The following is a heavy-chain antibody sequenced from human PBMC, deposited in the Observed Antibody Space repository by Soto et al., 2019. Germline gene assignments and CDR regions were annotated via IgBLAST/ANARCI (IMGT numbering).Heavy chain of an antibody. CDR1: CGSISGYY. J-gene: IGHJ6*02. CDR2: MYNTGST. CDR3: ARDLWGYCGTDCYPLDV. V-gene: IGHV4-59*01. D-gene: IGHD2-21*02. Sequence: TSETLSLTCTVSCGSISGYYWSWVRQPPGKGLEWIGYMYNTGSTVYNPSFKSRVTISVDTSKSQFSLRLNSVTAADTAVYYCARDLWGYCGTDCYPLDVWGQGTTVTVSS.